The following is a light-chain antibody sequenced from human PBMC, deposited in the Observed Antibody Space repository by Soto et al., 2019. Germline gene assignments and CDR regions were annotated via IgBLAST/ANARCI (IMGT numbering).Light chain of an antibody. V-gene: IGKV1-5*01. J-gene: IGKJ1*01. CDR3: QQYNSYPWT. CDR2: DAS. Sequence: DIKMTQSPSILSASVGDRVTITCRASQSISSWLAWYQQKPGKAPKLLIYDASSLESGVPSRSSGSGSGTEFTLTISSLQPDDFATYYCQQYNSYPWTFGLGTKVDIK. CDR1: QSISSW.